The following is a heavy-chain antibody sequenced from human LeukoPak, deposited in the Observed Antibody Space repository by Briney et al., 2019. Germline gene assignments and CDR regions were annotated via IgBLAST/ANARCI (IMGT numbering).Heavy chain of an antibody. J-gene: IGHJ4*02. V-gene: IGHV1-2*02. CDR2: INPNSGGT. Sequence: ASVKVSFKASGYTFTGYYMHWVRQAPGQGGEWMGWINPNSGGTNYAQKFQGRVTITRDTANSRAYMEMSRLRSDDTAVYYCARDGGYYDFWSVYYGGQGPFDYWGQGTLVTVSS. CDR1: GYTFTGYY. D-gene: IGHD3-3*01. CDR3: ARDGGYYDFWSVYYGGQGPFDY.